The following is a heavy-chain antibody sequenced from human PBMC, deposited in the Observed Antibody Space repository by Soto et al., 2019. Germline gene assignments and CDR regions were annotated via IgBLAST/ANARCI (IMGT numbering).Heavy chain of an antibody. CDR3: ARLGGSGDKAWEDYDFCMDF. CDR2: IYPGDSAT. V-gene: IGHV5-51*01. J-gene: IGHJ6*02. CDR1: GYNFTSYW. D-gene: IGHD5-18*01. Sequence: GESLKIFCWSPGYNFTSYWIGLVRQMPGKGLGGMGIIYPGDSATRSSPSFQGQVTISADKSISTAYLQLSRLKASDTAMYYCARLGGSGDKAWEDYDFCMDFWGQGTMVTVSS.